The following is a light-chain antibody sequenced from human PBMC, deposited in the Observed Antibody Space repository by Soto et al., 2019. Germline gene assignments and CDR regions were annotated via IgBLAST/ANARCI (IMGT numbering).Light chain of an antibody. J-gene: IGKJ1*01. V-gene: IGKV3-11*01. CDR3: QQYNNWTRT. CDR2: DVS. Sequence: IVLTQSPATLSLSPGKRATLSCRASPNISSYLIWYQKKPGQAPRILIYDVSNRATGIPARFSGSGSGTEFNLTISRLQSEDFAVYECQQYNNWTRTFGQGTKVDIK. CDR1: PNISSY.